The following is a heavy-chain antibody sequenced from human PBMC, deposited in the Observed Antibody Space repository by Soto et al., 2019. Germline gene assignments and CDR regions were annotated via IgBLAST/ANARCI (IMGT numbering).Heavy chain of an antibody. CDR3: AKGTGYSSGWHDY. CDR2: ISGSGGST. D-gene: IGHD6-19*01. Sequence: EVQLLESGGGLVQPGGSLRLSCAASGFTFSSYAMSWVRQAPGKGLEWVSAISGSGGSTYYADSVKGRFTISRDNSKNTLYLKMNSLRAEDTAVYYCAKGTGYSSGWHDYWGQGTLVTVSS. J-gene: IGHJ4*02. V-gene: IGHV3-23*01. CDR1: GFTFSSYA.